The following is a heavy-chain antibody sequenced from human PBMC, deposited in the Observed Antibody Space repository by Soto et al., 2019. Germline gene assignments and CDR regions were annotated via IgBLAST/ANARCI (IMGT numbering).Heavy chain of an antibody. CDR3: ARDTYYYDSSDHFSADAFDI. J-gene: IGHJ3*02. Sequence: EVQLVESGGGLVQPGGSLGLSCAASGFTSSSYWIHWVRQAPGKGLVWVSRISNDGSSTNNADSVKGRFTISRDNAKNTVYLQMNSLRAEDTAVYYCARDTYYYDSSDHFSADAFDIWGQVTMVTFSS. CDR1: GFTSSSYW. D-gene: IGHD3-22*01. CDR2: ISNDGSST. V-gene: IGHV3-74*01.